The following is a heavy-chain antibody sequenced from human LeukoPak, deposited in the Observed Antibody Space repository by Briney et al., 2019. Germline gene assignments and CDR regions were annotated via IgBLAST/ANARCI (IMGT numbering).Heavy chain of an antibody. Sequence: PGGSLRLSCAATGFTFKDYGMHWVRQPPGKGLEWVSSINWNGGGTDYADSVKGRFTIYRDNAKNPLYLQLSSLRPEDTALYYCAKHMRATNTYSFFGLDVWGQGTTVTVSS. CDR1: GFTFKDYG. J-gene: IGHJ6*02. D-gene: IGHD1-26*01. CDR2: INWNGGGT. CDR3: AKHMRATNTYSFFGLDV. V-gene: IGHV3-9*01.